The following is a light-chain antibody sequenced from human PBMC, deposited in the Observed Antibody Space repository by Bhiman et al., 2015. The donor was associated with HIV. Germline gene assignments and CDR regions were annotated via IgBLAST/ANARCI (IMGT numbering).Light chain of an antibody. Sequence: QSALTQPASVSGSPGQSITISCTGSGSDVGGYNHVSWYQQHPGKAPKLMIYEVSKRPSGVPDRFSGSKSGNTASLTVSGLQAEDEADYYCSSYRLFGGGTKLTVL. CDR2: EVS. V-gene: IGLV2-8*01. CDR1: GSDVGGYNH. J-gene: IGLJ3*02. CDR3: SSYRL.